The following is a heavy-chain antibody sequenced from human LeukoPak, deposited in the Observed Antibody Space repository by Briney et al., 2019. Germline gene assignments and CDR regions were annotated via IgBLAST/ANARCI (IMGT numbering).Heavy chain of an antibody. CDR1: GFFFSAYY. J-gene: IGHJ4*02. V-gene: IGHV3-11*04. D-gene: IGHD6-13*01. Sequence: GGSLRLSCAASGFFFSAYYMSWIRQTPGKGLEWIAYMSSDGSPNKYADSVKGRFTMSGDKAQNSVHLQMNNLRVDDTAIYYCARESWYRFEYWGQGTVVTVSS. CDR3: ARESWYRFEY. CDR2: MSSDGSPN.